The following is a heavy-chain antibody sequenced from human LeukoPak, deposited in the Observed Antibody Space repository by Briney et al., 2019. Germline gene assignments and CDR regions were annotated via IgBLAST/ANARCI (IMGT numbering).Heavy chain of an antibody. D-gene: IGHD2-15*01. V-gene: IGHV3-20*04. Sequence: PGGSLRLSCAASGFTFSNYGMSWVRQAPGKGLEWVSGINWNGGSTGYADSVKGRFTISRDNAKNSLYLQMNSLRAEDTALYYCARSCSGGSCYDWFDPWGQGTLVTVSS. CDR1: GFTFSNYG. CDR2: INWNGGST. J-gene: IGHJ5*02. CDR3: ARSCSGGSCYDWFDP.